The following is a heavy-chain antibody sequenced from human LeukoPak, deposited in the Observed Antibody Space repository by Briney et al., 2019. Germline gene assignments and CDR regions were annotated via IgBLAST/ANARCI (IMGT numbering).Heavy chain of an antibody. V-gene: IGHV4-34*01. D-gene: IGHD6-19*01. CDR1: GGSFSGYY. CDR2: INHSGST. J-gene: IGHJ3*02. CDR3: ARAPTAGGWGLDAFDI. Sequence: SETLSLTRAVYGGSFSGYYWSWIRQPPGKGLEWIGEINHSGSTNYNPSLKSRVTISVDTSKNQFSLKLSSVTAADTAVYYCARAPTAGGWGLDAFDIWGQGTMVTVSS.